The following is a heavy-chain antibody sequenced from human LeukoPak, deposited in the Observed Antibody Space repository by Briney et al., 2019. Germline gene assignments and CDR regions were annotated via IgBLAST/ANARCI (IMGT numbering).Heavy chain of an antibody. J-gene: IGHJ4*02. CDR3: ARRGSSWYVGYFDY. D-gene: IGHD6-13*01. Sequence: SETLSLTCTVSGGSISSYYWSWIRQPPGKGLEWIGYIYYSGSTNYNPSLKSRVTISVDTSKNQFSLKLSSVTAADTAVYYCARRGSSWYVGYFDYWGQGTLVTVSS. CDR1: GGSISSYY. V-gene: IGHV4-59*01. CDR2: IYYSGST.